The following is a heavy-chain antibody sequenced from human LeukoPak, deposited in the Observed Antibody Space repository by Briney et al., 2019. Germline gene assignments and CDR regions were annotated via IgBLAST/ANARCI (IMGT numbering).Heavy chain of an antibody. J-gene: IGHJ4*02. CDR3: ARGARGSYSY. CDR2: IYYSGST. D-gene: IGHD1-26*01. CDR1: GGSISSYY. V-gene: IGHV4-59*08. Sequence: SETLSLTCTVPGGSISSYYWSWIRQPPGKGLEWIGYIYYSGSTNYNPSLKSRVTISVDTSKNQFSLKLSSVTAADTAVYYCARGARGSYSYWGQGTLVTVSS.